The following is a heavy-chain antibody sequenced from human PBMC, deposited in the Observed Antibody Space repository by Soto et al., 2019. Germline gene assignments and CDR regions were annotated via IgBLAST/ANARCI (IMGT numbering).Heavy chain of an antibody. CDR2: FDPEHFKT. D-gene: IGHD1-1*01. V-gene: IGHV1-24*01. CDR3: ATVSTTGYYFYGRDV. J-gene: IGHJ6*02. CDR1: GYTLTELS. Sequence: QVQLVQSGAEVKKPGASVKVSCKVSGYTLTELSMHWVRQAPGKGLEWMGGFDPEHFKTVYAQNFQGRVTMTEDTSTDTAYMELSSLRSDDTALYFCATVSTTGYYFYGRDVWGQGTAVTVSS.